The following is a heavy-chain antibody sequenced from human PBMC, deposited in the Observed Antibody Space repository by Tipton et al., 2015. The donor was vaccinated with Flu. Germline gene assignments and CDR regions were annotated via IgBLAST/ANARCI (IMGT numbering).Heavy chain of an antibody. CDR2: IYYSGST. CDR1: GGSISSYY. J-gene: IGHJ4*02. V-gene: IGHV4-59*12. CDR3: VISAYYDSSGYYLHHFDY. D-gene: IGHD3-22*01. Sequence: GLVKPSETLSLTCTVSGGSISSYYWSWIRQPPGKGLEWIGYIYYSGSTNYNPSLKSRVTISVDTSKNQFSLKLSSVTAADTAVYYCVISAYYDSSGYYLHHFDYWGQGTLVTVSS.